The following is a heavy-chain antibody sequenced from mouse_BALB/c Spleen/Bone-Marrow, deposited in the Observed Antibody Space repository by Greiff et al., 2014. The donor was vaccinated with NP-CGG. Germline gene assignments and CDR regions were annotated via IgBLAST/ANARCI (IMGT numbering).Heavy chain of an antibody. CDR3: AGSTTATNYYAMDY. V-gene: IGHV3-6*02. Sequence: ESGPGLVKPSQSLSLTCSVTGYSITSGYYWNWIRQFPGNKLEWMGYISYDGSNNYNPSLKNRISITRDTSKNQFFLKLNSVTTEDTATYYCAGSTTATNYYAMDYWGQGTSVTVSS. D-gene: IGHD1-2*01. CDR1: GYSITSGYY. J-gene: IGHJ4*01. CDR2: ISYDGSN.